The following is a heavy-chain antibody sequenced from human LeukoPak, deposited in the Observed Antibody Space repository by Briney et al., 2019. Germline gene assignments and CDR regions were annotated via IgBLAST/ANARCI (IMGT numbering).Heavy chain of an antibody. J-gene: IGHJ3*02. CDR1: GFTFSSYS. V-gene: IGHV3-21*01. CDR2: ISSSSSYI. CDR3: ARDAWGYCSSTSCAVAFDI. D-gene: IGHD2-2*01. Sequence: GGSLRLSCAPSGFTFSSYSMNWVRHAPGKGLEWVSSISSSSSYIYYADSVKGRFTISRDNAKNSLYLQMNSLRAEDTAVYYCARDAWGYCSSTSCAVAFDICGQGTMVTVSS.